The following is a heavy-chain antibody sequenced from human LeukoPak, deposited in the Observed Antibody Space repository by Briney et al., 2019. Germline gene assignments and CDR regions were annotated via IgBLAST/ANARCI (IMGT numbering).Heavy chain of an antibody. CDR1: GFTFSGSA. CDR2: IRSKANSYAT. V-gene: IGHV3-73*01. CDR3: TTRDSSGVRDRVDP. J-gene: IGHJ5*02. Sequence: GGSLRLSCAASGFTFSGSAMHWVRQASGKGLEWVGRIRSKANSYATAYAASVKGRFTISRDDSKNTAYLQMNSLKTEDTAVYYCTTRDSSGVRDRVDPWGQGTLVTVSS. D-gene: IGHD3-22*01.